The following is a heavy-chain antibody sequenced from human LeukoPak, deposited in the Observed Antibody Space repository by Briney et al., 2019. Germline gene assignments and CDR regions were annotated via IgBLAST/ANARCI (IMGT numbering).Heavy chain of an antibody. CDR1: AFTFSPYG. J-gene: IGHJ4*02. V-gene: IGHV3-30*02. Sequence: GGSLRLSCAASAFTFSPYGMHWVRQAPGKGLEWVAFILCDGGNEYYSDSVKGRFTIARDNSSNTLYLQMNSLRAEDTAMYYCAKDLAYWGQGTLVTVSS. CDR3: AKDLAY. CDR2: ILCDGGNE.